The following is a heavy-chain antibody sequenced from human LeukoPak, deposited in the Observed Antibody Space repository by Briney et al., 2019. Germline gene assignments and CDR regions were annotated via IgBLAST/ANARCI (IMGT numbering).Heavy chain of an antibody. CDR3: AKSTGNYYYGMDV. D-gene: IGHD2-2*01. V-gene: IGHV3-9*01. Sequence: PGGSLRLSCSASGFTFGDYAMYWVRQVPGKGLDWVSAISWNSDNIAYADSVKGRFTISRDNAKNPLYLNMNSLRVEDTALYYCAKSTGNYYYGMDVWGQGTTVTVSS. J-gene: IGHJ6*02. CDR2: ISWNSDNI. CDR1: GFTFGDYA.